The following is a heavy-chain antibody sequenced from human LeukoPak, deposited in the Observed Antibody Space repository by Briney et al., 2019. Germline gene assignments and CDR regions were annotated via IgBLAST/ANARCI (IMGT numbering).Heavy chain of an antibody. Sequence: ASVKVSCEASGYTFTDYYMHWVRQAPGQGLEWMGWINPNSGGTNYAQKFQGRVTMTRDKSISTAYMELYSLRSDDTAVYYCARDPPGVRYGRPIFDFWGQGTLVTVSS. CDR2: INPNSGGT. CDR3: ARDPPGVRYGRPIFDF. CDR1: GYTFTDYY. V-gene: IGHV1-2*02. J-gene: IGHJ4*02. D-gene: IGHD2-8*01.